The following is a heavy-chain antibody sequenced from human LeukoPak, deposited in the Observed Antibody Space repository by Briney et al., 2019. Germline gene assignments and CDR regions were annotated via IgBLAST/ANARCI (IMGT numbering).Heavy chain of an antibody. CDR2: IIPIFGTA. CDR1: GGTFSSYA. Sequence: ASVKVSCKASGGTFSSYAISWVRQAPGQGLEWMGGIIPIFGTANYVQKFQGRVTITADESTSTAYMELSSLRSEDTAVYYCARDEAGDDFWSGYYVFDYWGQGTLVTVSS. J-gene: IGHJ4*02. V-gene: IGHV1-69*13. CDR3: ARDEAGDDFWSGYYVFDY. D-gene: IGHD3-3*01.